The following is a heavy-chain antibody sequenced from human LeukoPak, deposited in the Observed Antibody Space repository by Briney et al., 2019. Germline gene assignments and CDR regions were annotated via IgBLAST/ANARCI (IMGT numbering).Heavy chain of an antibody. Sequence: PGGSLRLSCAASGFTFSSYAMSWVRQAPGEGLEWGSAISGSGGSTYYADSVKGRFTISRDNSKNTLYLQMNSLRAEDTAVYYCAKLKRESAMVTYFDYWGQGTLVTVSS. CDR2: ISGSGGST. D-gene: IGHD5-18*01. CDR3: AKLKRESAMVTYFDY. CDR1: GFTFSSYA. J-gene: IGHJ4*02. V-gene: IGHV3-23*01.